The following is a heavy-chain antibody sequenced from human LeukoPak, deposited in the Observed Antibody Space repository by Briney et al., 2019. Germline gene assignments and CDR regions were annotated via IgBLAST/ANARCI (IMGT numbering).Heavy chain of an antibody. CDR3: ARGPQWLVPYFDY. D-gene: IGHD6-19*01. J-gene: IGHJ4*02. CDR2: IYSGGGT. Sequence: GGSLRLSCAASGFTVSSNYMSWVCQAPGKGLEWVSVIYSGGGTYYADAVKGRFTISRDNSKNTLYLQMNSLRAEDTAVYYCARGPQWLVPYFDYWGQGTLVTVSS. V-gene: IGHV3-66*02. CDR1: GFTVSSNY.